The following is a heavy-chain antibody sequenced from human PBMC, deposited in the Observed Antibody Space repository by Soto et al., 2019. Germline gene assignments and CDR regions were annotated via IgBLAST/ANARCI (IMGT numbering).Heavy chain of an antibody. J-gene: IGHJ6*02. V-gene: IGHV3-15*01. CDR2: IKSQGDGGTR. D-gene: IGHD2-21*01. Sequence: GGSLRLSCAASGFSFRNAWMSWVRQAPGKGLEWVGHIKSQGDGGTRDYAAPVKGRFTISRDDSKNTLFLQMNSLKNEDTAVYFCTTDLQASCDRTTCYEGNYYYDDMEVWGQGTTVTVSS. CDR1: GFSFRNAW. CDR3: TTDLQASCDRTTCYEGNYYYDDMEV.